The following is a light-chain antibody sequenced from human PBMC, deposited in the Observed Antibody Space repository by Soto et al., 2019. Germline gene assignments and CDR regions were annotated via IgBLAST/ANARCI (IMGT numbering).Light chain of an antibody. CDR3: QQYNSYS. Sequence: SHITLSPSILPETSVDGVTIICRASQSISNWLAWYQQKPGTAPKVLIYHASNLQSGVPSRFTGSGSGTEFTLTISSLQPDDFETYYCQQYNSYSFGQGTKVDI. CDR2: HAS. CDR1: QSISNW. J-gene: IGKJ1*01. V-gene: IGKV1-5*02.